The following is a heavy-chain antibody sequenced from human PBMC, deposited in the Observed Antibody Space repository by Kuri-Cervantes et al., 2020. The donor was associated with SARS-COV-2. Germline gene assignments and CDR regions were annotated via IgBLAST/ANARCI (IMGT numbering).Heavy chain of an antibody. Sequence: GESLKISCAASGFTFSSHWMQWVRQAPGKGLVWVSRINSDGSSTSYADSVKGRFNISRDNAKNTLYLQMNSLRAEDTAVYYCARGGAYGDYFHYWGQGTLVTVSS. V-gene: IGHV3-74*01. D-gene: IGHD4-17*01. CDR2: INSDGSST. CDR1: GFTFSSHW. J-gene: IGHJ4*02. CDR3: ARGGAYGDYFHY.